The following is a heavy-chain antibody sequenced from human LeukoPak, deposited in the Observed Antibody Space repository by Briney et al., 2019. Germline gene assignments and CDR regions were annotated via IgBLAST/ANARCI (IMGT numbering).Heavy chain of an antibody. J-gene: IGHJ4*02. CDR3: ARDREYYYGSGSYYNVIGEFDY. V-gene: IGHV3-7*01. D-gene: IGHD3-10*01. CDR2: IKQDGSER. CDR1: GFTFSSYW. Sequence: PGGSLRLSCAASGFTFSSYWMSWVRQAPGKGLEWVANIKQDGSERYYVDSVKGRFTISRDDAKNSLYLQMNSLRAEDTAVYYCARDREYYYGSGSYYNVIGEFDYWGQGTLVTVSS.